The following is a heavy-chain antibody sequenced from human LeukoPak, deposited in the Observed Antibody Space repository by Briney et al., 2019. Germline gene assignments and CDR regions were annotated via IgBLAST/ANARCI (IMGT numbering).Heavy chain of an antibody. CDR2: IYYSGST. CDR3: ARDRTYYLDY. Sequence: SQTLSLTCTVSGGSISSGGYYWSWIRQHPGKGLEWIGYIYYSGSTHYNPSLKSRVTISVDTSKNQFSLKLSSVTAADTAVYYCARDRTYYLDYWGQGTLVTVSS. J-gene: IGHJ4*02. CDR1: GGSISSGGYY. V-gene: IGHV4-31*03.